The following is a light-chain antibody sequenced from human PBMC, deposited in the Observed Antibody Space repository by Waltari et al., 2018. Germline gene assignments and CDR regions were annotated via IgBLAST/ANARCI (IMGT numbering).Light chain of an antibody. J-gene: IGKJ4*01. CDR3: QQFNSYPRLT. CDR2: LAS. Sequence: DIQFTQSPSLLSASVGDRVTITCRASRGISRYLAWYQQNPGQAPKLLISLASNLQSGVPSRFSGSGSGTEFSLTISTLRPEDFATYYCQQFNSYPRLTFGGGTKVEMK. CDR1: RGISRY. V-gene: IGKV1-9*01.